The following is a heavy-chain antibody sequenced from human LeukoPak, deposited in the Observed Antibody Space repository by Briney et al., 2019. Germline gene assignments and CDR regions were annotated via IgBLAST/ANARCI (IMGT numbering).Heavy chain of an antibody. V-gene: IGHV4-4*07. D-gene: IGHD3-10*01. CDR3: ARGRGHMDV. J-gene: IGHJ6*03. CDR2: IYTSGNT. CDR1: GVSISTYY. Sequence: SETLSLTSAVSGVSISTYYWSWIRQPAGKGLEWIGHIYTSGNTNYNPSLKGRVTMSVDTSKNHFSLKLSSVTAADTAVYYCARGRGHMDVWGKGTTVTVSS.